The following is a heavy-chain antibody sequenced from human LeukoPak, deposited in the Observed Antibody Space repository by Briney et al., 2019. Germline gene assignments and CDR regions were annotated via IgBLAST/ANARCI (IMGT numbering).Heavy chain of an antibody. CDR1: GFTFSSYA. V-gene: IGHV3-23*01. CDR3: ASGDIVVVTANDY. CDR2: ISGSGGST. Sequence: GGSLRLSCAASGFTFSSYAMSWVRQAPGKGLEWVSAISGSGGSTYYADSVKGRFTISRDNSKNTLYLQMNSLRAEDTAVYYCASGDIVVVTANDYWGQGTLVTVSS. D-gene: IGHD2-21*02. J-gene: IGHJ4*02.